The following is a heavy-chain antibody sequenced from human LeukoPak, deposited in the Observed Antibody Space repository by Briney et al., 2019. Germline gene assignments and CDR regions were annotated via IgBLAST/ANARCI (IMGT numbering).Heavy chain of an antibody. CDR1: GFTFSSYA. D-gene: IGHD6-6*01. CDR3: ANLVRSSSRDY. J-gene: IGHJ4*02. Sequence: GGSLRLSCAASGFTFSSYAMSWVRQAPGKGLDWVSAISPTSGTTFYADSVKGRFTVSRDNSKNTVYLQMNSLRAEDTAVYYCANLVRSSSRDYWGQGTLVTVSS. V-gene: IGHV3-23*01. CDR2: ISPTSGTT.